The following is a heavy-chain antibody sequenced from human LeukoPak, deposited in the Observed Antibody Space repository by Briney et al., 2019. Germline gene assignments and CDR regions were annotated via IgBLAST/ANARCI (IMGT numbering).Heavy chain of an antibody. CDR3: AREGYDFWSGYYSKSYYYYGMDV. CDR2: IYTSGST. CDR1: GGSISSGSYY. V-gene: IGHV4-61*02. D-gene: IGHD3-3*01. Sequence: SETLSLTCTVCGGSISSGSYYWNWIRQPAGKGLEWIGRIYTSGSTNYNPSFKSRVTISVDTSKNQFSLKLSSVTAADTAVYYCAREGYDFWSGYYSKSYYYYGMDVWAKGPRSPSP. J-gene: IGHJ6*02.